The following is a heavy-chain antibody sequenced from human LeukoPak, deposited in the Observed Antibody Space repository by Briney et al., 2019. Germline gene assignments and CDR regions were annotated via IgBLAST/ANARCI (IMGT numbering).Heavy chain of an antibody. J-gene: IGHJ4*02. CDR1: GYPFTSYG. D-gene: IGHD2-15*01. CDR3: AREDINSENF. CDR2: IAAYNGAT. Sequence: GASVKVSCKASGYPFTSYGLTWVRQTPGQGLQWMGWIAAYNGATNYAQIFQGRISMTTDTSTNTGYMELRSLTSDDTAVYYCAREDINSENFWGQGTLVTVSS. V-gene: IGHV1-18*01.